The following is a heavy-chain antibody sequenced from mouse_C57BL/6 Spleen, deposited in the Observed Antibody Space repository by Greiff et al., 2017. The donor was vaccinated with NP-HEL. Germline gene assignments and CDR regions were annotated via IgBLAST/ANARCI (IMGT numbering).Heavy chain of an antibody. CDR2: IWSDGST. Sequence: QVTLKESGPGLVAPSQSLSITCTVSGFSLTSYGVHWVRQPPGKGLEWLVVIWSDGSTTYNSALKSRLSISKDNSKSQVFLKMNSLQTDDTAMYYCARHYDYYYYAMDYWGQGTSVTVSS. D-gene: IGHD2-4*01. J-gene: IGHJ4*01. CDR3: ARHYDYYYYAMDY. CDR1: GFSLTSYG. V-gene: IGHV2-6-1*01.